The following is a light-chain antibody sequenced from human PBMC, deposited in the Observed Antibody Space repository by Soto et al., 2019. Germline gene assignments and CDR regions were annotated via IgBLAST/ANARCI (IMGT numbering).Light chain of an antibody. Sequence: DIQMTQSPSSLSASVGDRVTITCRASQNILTYLNWYQQRPGKAPKFLIYAATSVQDGVPSRFSGSESGTEFTLTISSLQPEDFATYYCQQSYSDPLTFGQGTNLEIK. J-gene: IGKJ2*01. CDR3: QQSYSDPLT. CDR1: QNILTY. V-gene: IGKV1-39*01. CDR2: AAT.